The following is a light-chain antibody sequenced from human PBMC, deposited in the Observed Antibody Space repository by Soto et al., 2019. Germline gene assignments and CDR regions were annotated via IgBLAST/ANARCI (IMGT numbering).Light chain of an antibody. J-gene: IGLJ2*01. Sequence: QSALTQPASVSGSPGQSITISCTGASNDVGGYNYVSWYLQHPGKAPKLMIYDVSIRPSGVSNRFSGSKSGNTASLTISGLQAEDEADYYCSSYTSSSTLVVFGGGTQLTVL. V-gene: IGLV2-14*01. CDR1: SNDVGGYNY. CDR2: DVS. CDR3: SSYTSSSTLVV.